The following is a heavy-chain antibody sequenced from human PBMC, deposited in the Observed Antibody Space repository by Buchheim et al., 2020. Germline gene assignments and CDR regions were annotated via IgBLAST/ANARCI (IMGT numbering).Heavy chain of an antibody. Sequence: QVQLVESGGGVVQPGRSLRLSCAASGFTFSSYGMHWVRQAPGKGLEWVAVISYDGSNKYYADSVKGRFTIPRENSKNTLYLQMNSLRAEDTAVYYCAKEPNDSRGWDLENWYFDLWGRGTL. D-gene: IGHD3-22*01. V-gene: IGHV3-30*18. CDR2: ISYDGSNK. J-gene: IGHJ2*01. CDR3: AKEPNDSRGWDLENWYFDL. CDR1: GFTFSSYG.